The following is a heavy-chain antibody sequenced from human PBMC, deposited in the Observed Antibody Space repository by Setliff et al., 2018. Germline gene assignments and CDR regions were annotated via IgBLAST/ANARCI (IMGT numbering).Heavy chain of an antibody. V-gene: IGHV4-34*01. CDR1: GESFSNNY. D-gene: IGHD3-10*01. Sequence: SETLSLTCSVYGESFSNNYWSWIRQSPGRGLEWIGESNHGGSTSYNPSLKSRLTMSVDTSKNQFSLKLTSVTAADTAVYYCARVDFTMIQGVIGHWGQGTLVTVSS. CDR2: SNHGGST. CDR3: ARVDFTMIQGVIGH. J-gene: IGHJ1*01.